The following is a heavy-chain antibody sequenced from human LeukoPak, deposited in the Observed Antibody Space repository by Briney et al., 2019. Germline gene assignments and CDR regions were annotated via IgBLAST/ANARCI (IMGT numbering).Heavy chain of an antibody. J-gene: IGHJ6*03. D-gene: IGHD5-18*01. CDR3: ARGRGYSYGSYYMDV. V-gene: IGHV4-59*01. Sequence: SETLSLTCTVSGGSISGYYWSWIRQPPGKGLEWIGYIYYSGSTNYNPSLKSRVTISVDTSKNQFSLKLSSVTAADTAVYYCARGRGYSYGSYYMDVWGKGTTVTVSS. CDR2: IYYSGST. CDR1: GGSISGYY.